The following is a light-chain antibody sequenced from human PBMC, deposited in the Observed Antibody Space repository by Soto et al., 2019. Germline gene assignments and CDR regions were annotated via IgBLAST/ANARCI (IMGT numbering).Light chain of an antibody. J-gene: IGKJ2*01. CDR3: MQGSHWPPTYT. CDR2: KVS. V-gene: IGKV2-30*01. Sequence: DVVMTQSPLSLPVTLGQPASISCRSSQSLVYSDGNTFLNWFHQRPGQSPRRLIYKVSNRDSGVPDRFSGSGSATDFTLTISRVEAEDVGVYYCMQGSHWPPTYTFGQGTKLEIK. CDR1: QSLVYSDGNTF.